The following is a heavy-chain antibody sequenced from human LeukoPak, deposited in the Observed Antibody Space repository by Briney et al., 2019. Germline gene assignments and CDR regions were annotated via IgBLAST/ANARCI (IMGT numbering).Heavy chain of an antibody. D-gene: IGHD3-10*01. J-gene: IGHJ4*02. CDR1: GFTFSSYS. Sequence: GGSLRLSCAASGFTFSSYSMNWVRQAPGKGLEWVAVISYDGSDKYYADSVKGRFTISRDNSKNTLYLQMNSLRAEDTAVYYCARVWFGELLIDYWGQGTLVTVSS. CDR3: ARVWFGELLIDY. V-gene: IGHV3-30*03. CDR2: ISYDGSDK.